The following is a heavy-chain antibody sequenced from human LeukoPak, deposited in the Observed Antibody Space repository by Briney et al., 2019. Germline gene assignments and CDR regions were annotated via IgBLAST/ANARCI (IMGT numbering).Heavy chain of an antibody. CDR3: ARRYCSSTSCRRNNNWFDP. CDR2: ISAYNGNT. J-gene: IGHJ5*02. D-gene: IGHD2-2*01. V-gene: IGHV1-18*01. CDR1: GYTFTSYG. Sequence: ASVKVSRKASGYTFTSYGISWVRQAPGQGLEWMGWISAYNGNTNYAQKLQGRVTMTTDTSTSTAYMELRSLRSDDTAVYYCARRYCSSTSCRRNNNWFDPWGQGTLVTVSS.